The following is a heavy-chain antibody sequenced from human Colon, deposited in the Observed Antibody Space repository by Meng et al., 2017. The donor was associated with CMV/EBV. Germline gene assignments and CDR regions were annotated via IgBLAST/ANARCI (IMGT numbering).Heavy chain of an antibody. CDR3: ARGYGLTSCNPSYYALDV. D-gene: IGHD5-18*01. Sequence: GSLRLSCTVSNGSLGSFYWAWVRQPPGKGLEWIGYIYSGGSNNYNPSLESRITMSVDTSKTQFSLNLDSLTAADTAVYFCARGYGLTSCNPSYYALDVWGRGIMVTVSS. V-gene: IGHV4-59*01. CDR1: NGSLGSFY. J-gene: IGHJ6*02. CDR2: IYSGGSN.